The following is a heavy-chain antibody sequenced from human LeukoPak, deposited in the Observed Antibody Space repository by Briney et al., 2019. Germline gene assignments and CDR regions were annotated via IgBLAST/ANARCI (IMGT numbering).Heavy chain of an antibody. J-gene: IGHJ4*02. CDR3: AKAGLSSSWSDYFDY. CDR2: ISGSGGST. Sequence: GGSLRLSCAASGFTFSSYAMSWVRQAPGKGLEWVSAISGSGGSTYYADSVKGRFTISRDNSKNTLYLQMNSLRAEDTAVYYCAKAGLSSSWSDYFDYWGQGTLVTVSS. CDR1: GFTFSSYA. D-gene: IGHD6-13*01. V-gene: IGHV3-23*01.